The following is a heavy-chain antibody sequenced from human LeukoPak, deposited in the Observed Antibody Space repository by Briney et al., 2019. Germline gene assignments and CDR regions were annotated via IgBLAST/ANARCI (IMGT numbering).Heavy chain of an antibody. V-gene: IGHV4-4*02. CDR1: GGSISSSNW. D-gene: IGHD3-22*01. J-gene: IGHJ4*02. CDR3: ARDPYYYDSSPGY. Sequence: SETLSLTCAVSGGSISSSNWWSWVRQPPGKGLEWIGEIYHSGSTNYNPSLKSRVTISVDKSKNQFSLKLSSVTAADTAVYYCARDPYYYDSSPGYWGQGTLVTVSS. CDR2: IYHSGST.